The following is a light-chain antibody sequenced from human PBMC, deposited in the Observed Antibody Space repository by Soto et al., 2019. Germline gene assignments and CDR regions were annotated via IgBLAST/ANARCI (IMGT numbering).Light chain of an antibody. CDR1: QSVSSW. V-gene: IGKV1-5*03. CDR2: RAS. J-gene: IGKJ1*01. CDR3: QQYQTYWS. Sequence: DIQMTQSPSTLSASVGDRVTITCRASQSVSSWFAWYQQKPGKAPKVLIYRASTLETGVPSRFSGSGSGTGFTLTTSSLQPDDFSIYSRQQYQTYWSFGQGTNVEIK.